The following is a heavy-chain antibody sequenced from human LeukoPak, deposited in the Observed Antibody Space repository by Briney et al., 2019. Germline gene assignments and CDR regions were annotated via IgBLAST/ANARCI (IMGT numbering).Heavy chain of an antibody. Sequence: NYNPSLKSRVTISVDTSKNQFSLKLSSVTAADTAVYYCARGPHCSSTSCPSDDYYYYMDVWGKGTTATVSS. CDR3: ARGPHCSSTSCPSDDYYYYMDV. D-gene: IGHD2-2*01. V-gene: IGHV4-34*01. J-gene: IGHJ6*03.